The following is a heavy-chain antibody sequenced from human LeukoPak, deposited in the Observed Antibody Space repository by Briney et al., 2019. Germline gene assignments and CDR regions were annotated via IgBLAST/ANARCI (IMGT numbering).Heavy chain of an antibody. J-gene: IGHJ4*02. D-gene: IGHD5-12*01. Sequence: GGSLRLSCAASGFTFSSYGMHWVRQAPGKGLEWVAVISYDGSNKYYADSVKGRFTISRDNSKNTLYLQMSSLRAEDTAVYYCAKGSSIVATILGYWGQGTLVTVSS. V-gene: IGHV3-30*18. CDR2: ISYDGSNK. CDR3: AKGSSIVATILGY. CDR1: GFTFSSYG.